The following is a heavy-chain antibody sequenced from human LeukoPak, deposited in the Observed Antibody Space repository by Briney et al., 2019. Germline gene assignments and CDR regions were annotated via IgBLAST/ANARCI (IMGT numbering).Heavy chain of an antibody. CDR3: VRGWFGMDV. V-gene: IGHV3-7*01. CDR2: IKQDGSER. CDR1: GFTFSDYY. D-gene: IGHD6-19*01. J-gene: IGHJ6*02. Sequence: PGGSLRLSCAASGFTFSDYYMSCVRQAPGKGLEWVANIKQDGSERYYVDSVKGRFTTSRDNAKNTLYLQMNSLRAEDTAVYYCVRGWFGMDVWGQGTTVTVSS.